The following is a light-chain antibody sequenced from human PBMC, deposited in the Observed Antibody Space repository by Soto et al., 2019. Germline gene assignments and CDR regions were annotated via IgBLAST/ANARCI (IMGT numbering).Light chain of an antibody. CDR2: EGT. CDR1: SRDVGSYNL. CDR3: SSYTTSNTRQIV. Sequence: QSVLTQPASVSGSPGQSSTISCTGTSRDVGSYNLVSWYQQHPGNAPKLIIYEGTKRPSGVSYRFSGSKSGNTASLTISGLQAEDEADYYCSSYTTSNTRQIVFGTGTKVTVL. J-gene: IGLJ1*01. V-gene: IGLV2-14*02.